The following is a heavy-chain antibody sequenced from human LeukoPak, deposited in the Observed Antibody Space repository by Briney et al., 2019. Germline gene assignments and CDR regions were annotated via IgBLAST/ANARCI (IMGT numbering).Heavy chain of an antibody. D-gene: IGHD3-22*01. V-gene: IGHV3-30-3*01. CDR1: GFTFSNYA. CDR2: ISSDGSNK. CDR3: ASRYDTSGYHYFDF. Sequence: GRSLRLSCAASGFTFSNYAMHWVRQAPGKGLEWVAVISSDGSNKYYADSVKGRFTISRDNSKNTLYLQMNSLRAEDTAVYSCASRYDTSGYHYFDFWGQGTLVTVSS. J-gene: IGHJ4*02.